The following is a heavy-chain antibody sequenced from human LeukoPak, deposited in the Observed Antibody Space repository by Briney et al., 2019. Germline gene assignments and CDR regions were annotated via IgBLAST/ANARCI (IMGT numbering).Heavy chain of an antibody. D-gene: IGHD1/OR15-1a*01. J-gene: IGHJ4*02. CDR2: INAANGNI. CDR1: GYIFTNHG. CDR3: ARDGGGRYGTTLLDY. V-gene: IGHV1-3*01. Sequence: ASVKVSCKASGYIFTNHGIHWVRQAPGQRLECMGWINAANGNIKYSPSFQGRVTFTGDISASTVYMEMSSLRSKDTALHYCARDGGGRYGTTLLDYWGQGTLVTVSS.